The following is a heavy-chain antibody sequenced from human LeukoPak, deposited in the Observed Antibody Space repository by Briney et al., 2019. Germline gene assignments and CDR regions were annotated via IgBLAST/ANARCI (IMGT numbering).Heavy chain of an antibody. D-gene: IGHD2-2*01. CDR1: GGFISSYY. Sequence: SETLSLTCTVSGGFISSYYWSRIRQPPGKGLEWIGYIYYSGSTNYNPSLKSRVTISVDTSKNQFSLKLSSVIAADTAVYYCARTTEGYCSSASCFGFSYSYYMDVWGKGTTVTISS. CDR2: IYYSGST. CDR3: ARTTEGYCSSASCFGFSYSYYMDV. J-gene: IGHJ6*03. V-gene: IGHV4-59*01.